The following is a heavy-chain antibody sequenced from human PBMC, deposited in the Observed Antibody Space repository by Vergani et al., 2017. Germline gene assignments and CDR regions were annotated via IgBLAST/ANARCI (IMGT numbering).Heavy chain of an antibody. CDR1: GGSFSGYY. Sequence: QVQLQQWGAGLLKPSETLSLTCAVYGGSFSGYYWSWIRQPPGKGLEWIREINHSGSTNYNPSLKSRVTISVDTSKNQFSLKLSSVTAADTAGYYCTPGFGELLNNWFDLWGQGTLVTVSS. V-gene: IGHV4-34*01. D-gene: IGHD3-10*01. CDR2: INHSGST. J-gene: IGHJ5*02. CDR3: TPGFGELLNNWFDL.